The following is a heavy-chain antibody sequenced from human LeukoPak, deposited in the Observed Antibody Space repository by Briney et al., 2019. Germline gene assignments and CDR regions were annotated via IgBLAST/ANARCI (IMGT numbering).Heavy chain of an antibody. Sequence: GESLKISCKGSGYSFTNYWIGWVRQMPGKGLEWMGIIYLGDSDTRYSPSFQGQVTIAADKSISTAYLQWSGLKVSDTAMYYCARLGISSGSVAYYFDYWGQGTLVTVSS. CDR2: IYLGDSDT. CDR1: GYSFTNYW. V-gene: IGHV5-51*01. J-gene: IGHJ4*02. D-gene: IGHD3-22*01. CDR3: ARLGISSGSVAYYFDY.